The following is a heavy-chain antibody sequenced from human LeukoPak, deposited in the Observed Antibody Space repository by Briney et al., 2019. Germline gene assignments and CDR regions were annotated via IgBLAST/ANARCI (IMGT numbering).Heavy chain of an antibody. CDR2: IFSSGST. CDR1: GGSISSYY. CDR3: ARGPYYFDY. J-gene: IGHJ4*02. Sequence: PSETLSLTCTVSGGSISSYYWNWIRQPPGKGLEWIGYIFSSGSTNYNPSLRSRVTISVDTSKNQFSLKRSSVTAVDTAVYYCARGPYYFDYWGQGTLVTVSS. V-gene: IGHV4-59*01.